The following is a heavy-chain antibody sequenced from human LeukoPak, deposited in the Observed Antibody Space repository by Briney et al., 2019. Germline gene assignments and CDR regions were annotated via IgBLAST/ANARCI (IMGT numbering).Heavy chain of an antibody. Sequence: SETLSLTCAVYGGSFSGYYWSWIRQPPGKGLEWIGEINHSGSTNYNPSLKSRVTISVDTSKNQFSLRLSSVTAADTAMYYCARNRYYYGSGNYGVPNWFDPWGQGTLVTVSS. CDR2: INHSGST. J-gene: IGHJ5*02. CDR1: GGSFSGYY. V-gene: IGHV4-34*01. CDR3: ARNRYYYGSGNYGVPNWFDP. D-gene: IGHD3-10*01.